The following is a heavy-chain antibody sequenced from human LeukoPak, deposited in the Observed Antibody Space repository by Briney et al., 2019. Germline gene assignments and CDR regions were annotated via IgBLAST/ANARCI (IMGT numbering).Heavy chain of an antibody. CDR1: GFTVSSNY. V-gene: IGHV3-66*01. J-gene: IGHJ4*02. Sequence: GGSLRLSCAASGFTVSSNYMSWVRQVPGKGLEWVSIIYNDGTTYYADSVKGTFTISRDNSKNTLYLQMNSLRAEDTAVYYCARDTGIWGQGTLVTVSS. D-gene: IGHD6-13*01. CDR2: IYNDGTT. CDR3: ARDTGI.